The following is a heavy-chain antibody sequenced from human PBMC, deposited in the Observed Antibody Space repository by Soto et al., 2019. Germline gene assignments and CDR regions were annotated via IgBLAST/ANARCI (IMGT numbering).Heavy chain of an antibody. CDR2: ISSSGTYI. D-gene: IGHD2-2*01. J-gene: IGHJ6*02. CDR3: ARDPSDCSSTSCWGYYALDV. Sequence: GGSLRLSCAASGFTFSTYSMNWVRQAPGKGLEWVSSISSSGTYIHHADSLKGRFTISRDNAKNSLYLQMISLRAEDTAVYYCARDPSDCSSTSCWGYYALDVWGQGTTVTVSS. CDR1: GFTFSTYS. V-gene: IGHV3-21*01.